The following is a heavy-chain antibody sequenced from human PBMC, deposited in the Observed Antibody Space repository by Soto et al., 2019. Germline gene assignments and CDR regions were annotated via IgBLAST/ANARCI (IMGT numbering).Heavy chain of an antibody. J-gene: IGHJ5*01. CDR3: ARAHEVAWFDS. D-gene: IGHD2-15*01. CDR2: ITNRGTHT. CDR1: GFSFSSYT. V-gene: IGHV3-21*02. Sequence: EVQLMESGGGLVQPGESLRLSCTASGFSFSSYTMNWVRQAPGKGLQWVASITNRGTHTYSADSVKGRFTISRDNDKNSLYLQLNNLRAEDTAISSCARAHEVAWFDSWGLGALVTVTS.